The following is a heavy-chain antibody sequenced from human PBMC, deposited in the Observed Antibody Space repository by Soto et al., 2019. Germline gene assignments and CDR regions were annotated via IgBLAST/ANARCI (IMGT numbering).Heavy chain of an antibody. D-gene: IGHD6-19*01. Sequence: PGGSLRLSCAASGFTFSSYGMHWVRQAPGKGLEWVAVIWYDGSNKYYADSVKGRFTISRDNSKNTLYLQMNSLRVEDTAVYYCARDHEIASSGWYFDYWGQGTLVTVSS. J-gene: IGHJ4*02. V-gene: IGHV3-33*01. CDR2: IWYDGSNK. CDR3: ARDHEIASSGWYFDY. CDR1: GFTFSSYG.